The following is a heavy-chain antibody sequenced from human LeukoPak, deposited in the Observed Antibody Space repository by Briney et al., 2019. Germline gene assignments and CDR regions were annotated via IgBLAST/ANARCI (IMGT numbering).Heavy chain of an antibody. CDR1: GFTFDDYG. V-gene: IGHV3-20*04. CDR2: INWNGGST. J-gene: IGHJ3*02. CDR3: ARELESSGYYFDAFDI. Sequence: PGGSLRLFCAASGFTFDDYGMRWARQARGKALEGVSGINWNGGSTVYADSVKCRYTISRDNAKNSLYLQMNSLRAEHTALYYCARELESSGYYFDAFDIWGQGTMVTVSS. D-gene: IGHD3-22*01.